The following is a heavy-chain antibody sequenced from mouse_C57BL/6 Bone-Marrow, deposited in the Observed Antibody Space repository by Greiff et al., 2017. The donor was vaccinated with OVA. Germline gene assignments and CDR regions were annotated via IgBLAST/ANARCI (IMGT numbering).Heavy chain of an antibody. Sequence: DVHLVESGGGLVKPGGSLKLSCAASGFTFSDYGMHWVRQAPEKGLEWVAYISSGSSTIYYADTVKGRFTISRDNAKNTLFLQMTSLRSEDTAMYYCAREFLTLGGYFDVWGTGTTVTVSS. CDR1: GFTFSDYG. CDR3: AREFLTLGGYFDV. D-gene: IGHD2-12*01. V-gene: IGHV5-17*01. CDR2: ISSGSSTI. J-gene: IGHJ1*03.